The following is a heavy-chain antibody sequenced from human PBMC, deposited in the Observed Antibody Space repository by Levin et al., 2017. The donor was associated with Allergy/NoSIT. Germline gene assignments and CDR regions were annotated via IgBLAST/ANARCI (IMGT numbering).Heavy chain of an antibody. CDR2: INPSGGST. CDR1: GYTFTSYY. V-gene: IGHV1-46*03. J-gene: IGHJ4*02. D-gene: IGHD4-17*01. Sequence: GESLKISCKASGYTFTSYYMHWVRQAPGQGLEWMGIINPSGGSTSYAQKFQGRVTMTRDTSTSTVYMELSSLRSEDTAVYYCARDLRFGGQQLTTVFDYWGQGTLVTVSS. CDR3: ARDLRFGGQQLTTVFDY.